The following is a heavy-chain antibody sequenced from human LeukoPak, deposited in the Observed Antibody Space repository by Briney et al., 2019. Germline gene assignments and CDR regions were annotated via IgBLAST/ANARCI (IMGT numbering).Heavy chain of an antibody. D-gene: IGHD6-6*01. V-gene: IGHV3-9*01. Sequence: GGSLTLSCAASGFTFDDYAMHWVRQDPGKGLAWVSGINWNSDRIGYADSVMGRFTISRDNAKNSLYLQMNSLRAEDTALYYCAKDSSSSPYYGMDVWGQGTTVTVSS. J-gene: IGHJ6*02. CDR3: AKDSSSSPYYGMDV. CDR1: GFTFDDYA. CDR2: INWNSDRI.